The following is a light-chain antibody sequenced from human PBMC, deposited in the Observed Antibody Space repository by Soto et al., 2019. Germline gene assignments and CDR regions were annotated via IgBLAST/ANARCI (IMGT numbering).Light chain of an antibody. J-gene: IGKJ2*01. CDR1: QTITNY. CDR3: QQSYTTPNT. CDR2: AAS. V-gene: IGKV1-39*01. Sequence: DIQMTQSPSSLSASVGDRVTITCRASQTITNYLNWYQQKPGKAPQLLIYAASTLESGVPSRFTGRASGTHFTLTISSLQPEDFATYYCQQSYTTPNTFGQGTKLEIK.